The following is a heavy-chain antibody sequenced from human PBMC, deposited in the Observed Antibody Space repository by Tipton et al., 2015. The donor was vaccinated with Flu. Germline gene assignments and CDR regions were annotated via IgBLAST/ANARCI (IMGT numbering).Heavy chain of an antibody. J-gene: IGHJ4*02. V-gene: IGHV3-23*01. CDR3: AKVIPEIVSGLDY. D-gene: IGHD5/OR15-5a*01. CDR2: ISNSGALT. CDR1: GFTFSSYG. Sequence: GSLRLSCAASGFTFSSYGMIWVRQAPGKGLEWVSSISNSGALTYYADSVKGRFTISRDNSKNTLHLQMNSLRAEDTAIYFCAKVIPEIVSGLDYWGQGTLVTASS.